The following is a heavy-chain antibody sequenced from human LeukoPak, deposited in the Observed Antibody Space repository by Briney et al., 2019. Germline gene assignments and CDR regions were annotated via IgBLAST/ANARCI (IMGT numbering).Heavy chain of an antibody. J-gene: IGHJ5*02. Sequence: GGSLRLSCAASGFTVSSNYMSWVRQAPGKGLEWVSVIYSGGSTYYADSVKGRFTISRDNSKNTQYLQMNSLRAEDTAVYYCARVHLWFGGNWFDPWGQGTLVTVSS. CDR3: ARVHLWFGGNWFDP. D-gene: IGHD3-10*01. V-gene: IGHV3-66*01. CDR2: IYSGGST. CDR1: GFTVSSNY.